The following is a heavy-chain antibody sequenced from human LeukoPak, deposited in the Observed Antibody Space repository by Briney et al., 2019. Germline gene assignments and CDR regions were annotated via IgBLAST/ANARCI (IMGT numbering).Heavy chain of an antibody. CDR1: GDSVNSATFY. V-gene: IGHV4-61*01. D-gene: IGHD3/OR15-3a*01. CDR2: TYNRGNT. Sequence: SETLSLTCTVSGDSVNSATFYWAWIRQSPGKGLELIGYTYNRGNTYYNPSLNSRVTISVDTSKNQFSLKLRSVTAAASAVYYCARDFWAAPGAFEIWGQGASVTVSS. J-gene: IGHJ3*02. CDR3: ARDFWAAPGAFEI.